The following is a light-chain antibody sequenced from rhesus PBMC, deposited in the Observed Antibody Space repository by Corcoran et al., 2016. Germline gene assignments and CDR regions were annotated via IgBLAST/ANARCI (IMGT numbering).Light chain of an antibody. J-gene: IGKJ2*01. CDR2: WAS. V-gene: IGKV4-1*01. CDR3: QQYYSSPYS. CDR1: QSLLYSSNNKNY. Sequence: DIVMTQSPDSLAVSLGERVTINCKSSQSLLYSSNNKNYLAWYQQKPGQAPKLLFYWASTLESGVPNRFSGSGSGTDFTLTISGLQAEDVAVYYCQQYYSSPYSFGQGTKVEIK.